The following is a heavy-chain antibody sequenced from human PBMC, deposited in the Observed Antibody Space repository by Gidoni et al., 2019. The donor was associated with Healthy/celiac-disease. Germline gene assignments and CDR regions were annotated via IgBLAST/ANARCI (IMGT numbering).Heavy chain of an antibody. Sequence: QVTLRESGPALVKPTQTLPLTFTFSGFSLSPSGMCVSWIRQPPGKALEWLARIDWDDDKYYSTSLKTRLTISKDTSKNKVVLTMTNMDPVDTATYYCARSNDFWSGYHILYYYGMDVWGQGTTVTVSS. CDR1: GFSLSPSGMC. CDR3: ARSNDFWSGYHILYYYGMDV. D-gene: IGHD3-3*01. J-gene: IGHJ6*02. CDR2: IDWDDDK. V-gene: IGHV2-70*15.